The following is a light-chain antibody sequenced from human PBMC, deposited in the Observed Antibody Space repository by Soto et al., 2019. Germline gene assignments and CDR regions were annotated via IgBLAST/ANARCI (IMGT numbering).Light chain of an antibody. V-gene: IGKV3-20*01. Sequence: ETVLTQSPGTLSLSPGQRATLSCRASQSISSGYLAWYQQRPGQAPRLLISSASNRATGIPDRFSGSGSGTDSTHTIGRLEPEDFALYYCQQYGGSPRVTFGGGTKVEIK. CDR1: QSISSGY. CDR3: QQYGGSPRVT. CDR2: SAS. J-gene: IGKJ4*01.